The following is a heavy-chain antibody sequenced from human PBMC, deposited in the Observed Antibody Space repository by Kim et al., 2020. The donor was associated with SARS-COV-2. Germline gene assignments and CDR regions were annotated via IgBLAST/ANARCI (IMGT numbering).Heavy chain of an antibody. Sequence: GGSLRLSCAASGFTFSSYGMHWVRQAPGKGLEWVAVIWYDGSNKYYADSVKGRFTISRDTSKNTLYLQMNSLRAEDTAVYYCAKEFTAIGLYYFECWGQGTLVTVSS. J-gene: IGHJ4*02. CDR3: AKEFTAIGLYYFEC. CDR2: IWYDGSNK. D-gene: IGHD5-18*01. CDR1: GFTFSSYG. V-gene: IGHV3-33*06.